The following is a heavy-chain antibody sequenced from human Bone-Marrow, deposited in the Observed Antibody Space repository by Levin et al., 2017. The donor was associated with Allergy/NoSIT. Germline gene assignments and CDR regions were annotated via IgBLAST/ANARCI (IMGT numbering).Heavy chain of an antibody. CDR1: GFTFTSYA. J-gene: IGHJ4*02. CDR3: AKDGTALQFLEWLLHMDD. D-gene: IGHD3-3*01. Sequence: SCAASGFTFTSYAMHWVRQAPGKGLEWVAVISHDETNRYYADSVKGRFTISRDNSRNTVYLQMNSLRPEDTAVYYCAKDGTALQFLEWLLHMDDWGQGTLVTVSS. V-gene: IGHV3-30*18. CDR2: ISHDETNR.